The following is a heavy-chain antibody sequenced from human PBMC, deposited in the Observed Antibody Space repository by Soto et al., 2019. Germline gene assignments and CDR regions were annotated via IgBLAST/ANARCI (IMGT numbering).Heavy chain of an antibody. CDR3: VRTSLVVAAATREDY. D-gene: IGHD2-15*01. CDR2: INSDGSST. CDR1: GFTFSSYW. V-gene: IGHV3-74*01. J-gene: IGHJ4*02. Sequence: EVQLVESGGGLVQPGVSLRLSCAASGFTFSSYWMHWVRQAPGKGLVWVSRINSDGSSTSYAGSVKGRFTISRDNAKNTLYVQMNSLRADDTAVYYCVRTSLVVAAATREDYWGQGTLVTVSS.